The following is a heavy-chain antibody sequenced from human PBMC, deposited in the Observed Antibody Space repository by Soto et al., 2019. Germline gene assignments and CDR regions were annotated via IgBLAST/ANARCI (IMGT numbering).Heavy chain of an antibody. D-gene: IGHD2-2*02. Sequence: QVQLQESGPGLVKPSQTLSLTCTVSGDSISSAGHYWSWIRQHPGKGLEWIGYIYYSGTTYNNPSHSSRIIISVDTSKTQFALKLSSVTAADTAMYYCARYTEAYFDYWGQGILVTVSS. CDR1: GDSISSAGHY. J-gene: IGHJ4*02. V-gene: IGHV4-31*03. CDR2: IYYSGTT. CDR3: ARYTEAYFDY.